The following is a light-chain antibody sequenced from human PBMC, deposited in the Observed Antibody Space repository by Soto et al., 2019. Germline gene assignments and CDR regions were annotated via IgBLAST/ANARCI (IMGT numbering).Light chain of an antibody. J-gene: IGKJ4*01. V-gene: IGKV3-20*01. Sequence: EIVLTQSPGTLSLSPGERATLSCRASQSVGSSYLAWYQQRPGQAPRLLIYGASSRATGIPDRFGGSGSGTDSTLTISRLEPEDFAVYYCQQYDSSPLTFGGGTKVEIK. CDR1: QSVGSSY. CDR2: GAS. CDR3: QQYDSSPLT.